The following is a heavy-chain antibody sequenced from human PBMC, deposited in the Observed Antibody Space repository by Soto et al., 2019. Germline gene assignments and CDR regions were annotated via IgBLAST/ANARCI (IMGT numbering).Heavy chain of an antibody. J-gene: IGHJ4*02. V-gene: IGHV4-59*08. CDR2: IYYSGST. D-gene: IGHD2-2*02. Sequence: LFLICTVSGGSISSYYWSWIRQPPGKGLEWIGYIYYSGSTNYNPSLKSRVTISVDTSKNQFSLKLSSVTAADTAVYYCARGNTPVDYWGQGTLVTVSS. CDR1: GGSISSYY. CDR3: ARGNTPVDY.